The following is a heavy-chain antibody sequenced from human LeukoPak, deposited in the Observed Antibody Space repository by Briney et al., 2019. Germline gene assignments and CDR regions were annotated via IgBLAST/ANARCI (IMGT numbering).Heavy chain of an antibody. V-gene: IGHV4-59*01. CDR2: VHHSGST. CDR3: ARVGGSSSIYWSFDL. D-gene: IGHD6-13*01. J-gene: IGHJ2*01. CDR1: GGSFSSYY. Sequence: SETLFLTCTVSGGSFSSYYWSWIRQPPGKGLEWIGFVHHSGSTNYSPSLRSRVTISADTSKNQFSLKLSSVTAADTAVYYCARVGGSSSIYWSFDLWGRGSLVTVSS.